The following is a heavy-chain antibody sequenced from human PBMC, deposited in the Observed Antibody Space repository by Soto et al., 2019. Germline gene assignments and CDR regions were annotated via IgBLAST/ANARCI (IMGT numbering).Heavy chain of an antibody. Sequence: PSETLSLTCTVSGGSISSSSYYWGWIRQPPGKGLEWIGSIYYSGSTYYNPSLKSRVTISVDTSKNQFSLKLSSVTAADTAVYYCATSYPKWIQLWLRDYWGQGTLVTVSS. V-gene: IGHV4-39*01. CDR3: ATSYPKWIQLWLRDY. CDR2: IYYSGST. D-gene: IGHD5-18*01. CDR1: GGSISSSSYY. J-gene: IGHJ4*02.